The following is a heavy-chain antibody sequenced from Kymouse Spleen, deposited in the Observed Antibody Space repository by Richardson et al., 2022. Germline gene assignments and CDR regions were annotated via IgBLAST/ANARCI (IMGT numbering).Heavy chain of an antibody. CDR1: GGSFSGYY. CDR3: ARGGIHYYGSGSYFDY. D-gene: IGHD3-10*01. Sequence: QVQLQQWGAGLLKPSETLSLTCAVYGGSFSGYYWSWIRQPPGKGLEWIGEINHSGSTNYNPSLKSRVTISVDTSKNQFSLKLSSVTAADTAVYYCARGGIHYYGSGSYFDYWGQGTLVTVSS. J-gene: IGHJ4*02. CDR2: INHSGST. V-gene: IGHV4-34*01.